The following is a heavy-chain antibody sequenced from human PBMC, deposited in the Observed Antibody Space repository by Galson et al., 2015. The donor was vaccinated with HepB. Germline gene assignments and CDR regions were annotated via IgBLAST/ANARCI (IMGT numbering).Heavy chain of an antibody. Sequence: SVKVSCKASGGTFSSYAISWVRQAPGQGLEWMGGIIPIFGTANYAQKFQGRVTITADESTSTAYMELSSLRSEDTAVYYCARRHFWSGYYTFHAFDIWGQGTMVTVSS. CDR1: GGTFSSYA. D-gene: IGHD3-3*02. V-gene: IGHV1-69*13. CDR3: ARRHFWSGYYTFHAFDI. J-gene: IGHJ3*02. CDR2: IIPIFGTA.